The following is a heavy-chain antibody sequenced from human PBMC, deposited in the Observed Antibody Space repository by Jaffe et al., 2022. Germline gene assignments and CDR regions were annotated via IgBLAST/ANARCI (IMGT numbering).Heavy chain of an antibody. V-gene: IGHV3-64*01. CDR3: ARGGYYDSSGYGNLEDY. CDR1: GFTFSSYA. CDR2: ISSNGGST. J-gene: IGHJ4*02. Sequence: EVQLVESGGGLVQPGGSLRLSCAASGFTFSSYAMHWVRQAPGKGLEYVSAISSNGGSTYYANSVKGRFTISRDNSKNTLYLQMGSLRAEDMAVYYCARGGYYDSSGYGNLEDYWGQGTLVTVSS. D-gene: IGHD3-22*01.